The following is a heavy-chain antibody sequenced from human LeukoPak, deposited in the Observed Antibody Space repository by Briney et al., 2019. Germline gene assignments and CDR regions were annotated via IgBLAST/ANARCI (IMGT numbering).Heavy chain of an antibody. Sequence: ASETLSLTCAVSGYSISSGYYWGWIRQPPGKGLEWIGSIYHSGSTYYNPSLKSRVTISVDTSKNQFSLKLSSVTAADTAVYYCASHRITIFGVAPFHFDYWGQGTLVTVSS. CDR1: GYSISSGYY. CDR3: ASHRITIFGVAPFHFDY. CDR2: IYHSGST. D-gene: IGHD3-3*01. J-gene: IGHJ4*02. V-gene: IGHV4-38-2*01.